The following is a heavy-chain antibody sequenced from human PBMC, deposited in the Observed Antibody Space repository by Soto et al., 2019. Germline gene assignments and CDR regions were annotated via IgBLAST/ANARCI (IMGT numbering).Heavy chain of an antibody. J-gene: IGHJ6*01. Sequence: QVQLVESGGGVVQPGRSLRLSCAASGFTFSSYGMHWVRQAPGKGLEWVAVISYDGSNKYYADSVKGRFTISRDNSKNTLYLQMNSLRAEDTAVYYCAKQWGANHSYCDGMDVW. CDR2: ISYDGSNK. CDR1: GFTFSSYG. V-gene: IGHV3-30*18. D-gene: IGHD1-26*01. CDR3: AKQWGANHSYCDGMDV.